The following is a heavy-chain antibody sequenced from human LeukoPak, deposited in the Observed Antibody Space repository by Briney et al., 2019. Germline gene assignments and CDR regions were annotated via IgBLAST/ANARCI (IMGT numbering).Heavy chain of an antibody. D-gene: IGHD3-22*01. CDR3: ARVSYDSSGYSAEYFQH. J-gene: IGHJ1*01. Sequence: SETLSLTCAVYGGSFSGYYWSWIRQPPGKGLEGIGEINHSGSTNYNPSLKSRVTISVDTSKNQFSLKLSSVTAADTAVYYCARVSYDSSGYSAEYFQHWGQGTLVTVSS. CDR2: INHSGST. V-gene: IGHV4-34*01. CDR1: GGSFSGYY.